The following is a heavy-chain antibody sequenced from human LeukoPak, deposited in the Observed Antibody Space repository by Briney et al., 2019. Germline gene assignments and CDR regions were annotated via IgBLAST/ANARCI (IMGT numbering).Heavy chain of an antibody. J-gene: IGHJ4*02. V-gene: IGHV4-59*01. CDR2: VYYSGST. Sequence: SETLSLTCTVSGGSTSSYYRSWIRQPPGKGLEWIGHVYYSGSTNYNPSLKSRVTISLDTSKNQFSLKLSSVTTADTAVYYCARVIGYSSTWFPYYFDHWGQGTLVTVSS. CDR1: GGSTSSYY. D-gene: IGHD6-13*01. CDR3: ARVIGYSSTWFPYYFDH.